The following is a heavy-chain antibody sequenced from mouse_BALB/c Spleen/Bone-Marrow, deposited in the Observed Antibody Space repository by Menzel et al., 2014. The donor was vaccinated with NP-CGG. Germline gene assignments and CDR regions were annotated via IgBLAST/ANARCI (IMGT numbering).Heavy chain of an antibody. J-gene: IGHJ4*01. D-gene: IGHD2-14*01. Sequence: VQLQQSGTVLARPGASVKMSCKASGYSFTSYWMHWVKQRPGQGLEWIGAIYPENSDTSYNQKFKGKAKLTAVTSASTAYMELSSLTNEDSAVYYCTPSVRRPLYAMDYWGQGTSVTVSS. CDR2: IYPENSDT. CDR1: GYSFTSYW. CDR3: TPSVRRPLYAMDY. V-gene: IGHV1-5*01.